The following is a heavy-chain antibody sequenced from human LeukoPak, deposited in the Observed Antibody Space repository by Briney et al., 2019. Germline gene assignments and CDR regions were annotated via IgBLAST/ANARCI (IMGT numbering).Heavy chain of an antibody. Sequence: ASVKVSCKASGYTFIGYYMHWVRQAPGQGLEWMGWINPNSGGTNYAQKFQGRVTMTRDTSISTAYMELSRLRSDDAAVYYCARGAPLYYYYGMDVWGQGTTVTVSS. V-gene: IGHV1-2*02. J-gene: IGHJ6*02. D-gene: IGHD4/OR15-4a*01. CDR1: GYTFIGYY. CDR2: INPNSGGT. CDR3: ARGAPLYYYYGMDV.